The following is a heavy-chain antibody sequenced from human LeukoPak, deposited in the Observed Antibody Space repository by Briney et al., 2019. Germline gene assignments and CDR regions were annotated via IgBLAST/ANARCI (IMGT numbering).Heavy chain of an antibody. J-gene: IGHJ4*02. CDR3: ARDLEQLGLEAFDY. CDR1: GFTFSSYS. V-gene: IGHV3-21*01. Sequence: PGGSLRLSCAASGFTFSSYSMNWVRQAPGKGLVWVSSISSSSSYIYYADSVKGRFTISRDNAKNSLYLQMNSLRAEDTAVYYCARDLEQLGLEAFDYWGQGTLVTVSS. D-gene: IGHD6-6*01. CDR2: ISSSSSYI.